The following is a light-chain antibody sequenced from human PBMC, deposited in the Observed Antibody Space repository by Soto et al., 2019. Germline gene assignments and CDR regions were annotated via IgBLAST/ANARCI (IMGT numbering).Light chain of an antibody. CDR2: ASS. V-gene: IGKV1-39*01. CDR3: QQRYNSWT. CDR1: QSISTY. Sequence: DIQMTQSPSSLSASIGDRVTITCRASQSISTYLNWYQQKPGIAPRLLIYASSNLQSGVPSRFSGSGSGTDFTLTITSLQPEDFATYYCQQRYNSWTFGQGTKVEIK. J-gene: IGKJ1*01.